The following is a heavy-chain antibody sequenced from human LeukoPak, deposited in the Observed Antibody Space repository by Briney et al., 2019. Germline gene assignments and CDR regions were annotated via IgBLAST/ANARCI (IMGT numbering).Heavy chain of an antibody. CDR1: GLAVSSSS. CDR2: IFSGGNT. Sequence: GGSLRLSCAASGLAVSSSSLSWVRQAPGKGLKWVSVIFSGGNTYFADSVKGRFTISRDNSKNTLYLQMNSLRAEDMAVYYCARIEWERLGRAFDIWGQGTMVTVSS. V-gene: IGHV3-53*01. J-gene: IGHJ3*02. D-gene: IGHD1-26*01. CDR3: ARIEWERLGRAFDI.